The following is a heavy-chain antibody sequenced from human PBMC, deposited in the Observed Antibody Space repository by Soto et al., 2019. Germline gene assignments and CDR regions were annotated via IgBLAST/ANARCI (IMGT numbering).Heavy chain of an antibody. V-gene: IGHV1-8*01. CDR1: GYTFTSYD. Sequence: ASGYTFTSYDINWVRQATGQGLEWMGWMNPNSGNTGYAQKFQGRVTMTRNTSISTAYMELSSLRSEDTAVYYCARRRSRSANWFDPWGQGTLVTVSS. CDR2: MNPNSGNT. J-gene: IGHJ5*02. CDR3: ARRRSRSANWFDP.